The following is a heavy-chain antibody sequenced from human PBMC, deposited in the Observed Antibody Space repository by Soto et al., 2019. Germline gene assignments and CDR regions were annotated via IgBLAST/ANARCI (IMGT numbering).Heavy chain of an antibody. Sequence: QVQLQESGPGLVKPSQTLSLTCSVSGDSIHVGGYYWTWIRQRQGKGLEWMGYIYYTGKTYYNPSLESRLTMSVDRSKNQFSLRLTSVTAADTAVYFCGRDLTSNANCIDPWGQGTLVTVSS. D-gene: IGHD2-2*01. J-gene: IGHJ5*02. CDR3: GRDLTSNANCIDP. CDR2: IYYTGKT. V-gene: IGHV4-30-4*01. CDR1: GDSIHVGGYY.